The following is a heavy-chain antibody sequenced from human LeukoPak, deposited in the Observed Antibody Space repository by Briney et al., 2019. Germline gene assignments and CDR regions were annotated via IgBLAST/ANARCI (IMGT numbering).Heavy chain of an antibody. V-gene: IGHV4-59*12. Sequence: SETLSLTCTVSGGSISSYYWSWIRQPPGKGLEWIGYIYYSGSTNYNPSLKSRVTISVDTSKNQFSLKLSSVTAADTAVYYCARDKGDCSSTSCYTYYFDYWGQGTLVTVSS. CDR1: GGSISSYY. CDR2: IYYSGST. J-gene: IGHJ4*02. D-gene: IGHD2-2*02. CDR3: ARDKGDCSSTSCYTYYFDY.